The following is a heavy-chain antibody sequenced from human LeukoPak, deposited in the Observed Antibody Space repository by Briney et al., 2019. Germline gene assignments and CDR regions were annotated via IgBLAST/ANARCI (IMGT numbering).Heavy chain of an antibody. Sequence: GESLKISCKGSEYNFTDYWIGWVRQMPGKGLEWMGIIYLRDSDSRYSPSFQGQVTISADKSINTAYLQWSSLKASDTAMYYCARDGGSYGSGSYYSIWGQGTLVTVSS. CDR1: EYNFTDYW. V-gene: IGHV5-51*01. J-gene: IGHJ4*02. CDR3: ARDGGSYGSGSYYSI. CDR2: IYLRDSDS. D-gene: IGHD3-10*01.